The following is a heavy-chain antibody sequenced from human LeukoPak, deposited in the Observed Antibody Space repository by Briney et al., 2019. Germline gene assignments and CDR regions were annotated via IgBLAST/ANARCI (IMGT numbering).Heavy chain of an antibody. D-gene: IGHD4-11*01. Sequence: SQTLSLTCVLSGDSFARNSVGWHWPRQSPSRGLEGLGSTYYRSKWYNDYAVSVRSRISINPDTSKNQFSLQLNSVTPEDTAVYYCARGQYSAHDYWGQGTLVTVSS. CDR2: TYYRSKWYN. J-gene: IGHJ4*02. CDR3: ARGQYSAHDY. V-gene: IGHV6-1*01. CDR1: GDSFARNSVG.